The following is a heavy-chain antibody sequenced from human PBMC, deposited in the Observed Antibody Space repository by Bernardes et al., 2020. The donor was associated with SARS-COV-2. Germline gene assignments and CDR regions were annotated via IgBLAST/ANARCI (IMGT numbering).Heavy chain of an antibody. J-gene: IGHJ3*02. CDR1: GYSFSDYY. V-gene: IGHV1-2*02. CDR2: INPKSCDT. CDR3: ASVTWSQRDGFDI. Sequence: AAVKVSCKASGYSFSDYYFPWVRQAPGQGLEWMGWINPKSCDTNYAQNFQGRVTMTRDTSISTGYMELSRLTSDDTAVYYCASVTWSQRDGFDIWGQGTMVTVSS. D-gene: IGHD1-26*01.